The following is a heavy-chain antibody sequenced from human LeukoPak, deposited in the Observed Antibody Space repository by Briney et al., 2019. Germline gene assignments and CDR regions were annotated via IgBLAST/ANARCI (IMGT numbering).Heavy chain of an antibody. J-gene: IGHJ4*02. CDR2: SGSTT. CDR1: GFIFSSYA. CDR3: TRDSSYGDYSTAFDY. Sequence: GGSLRLSCAASGFIFSSYAMTRVRQAPGKGLEWVSSSGSTTDYSDSVKGRFTISRDNSKNTLYLQMNSLSAEDTAVYYCTRDSSYGDYSTAFDYWGQGALVTVSS. V-gene: IGHV3-23*01. D-gene: IGHD4-17*01.